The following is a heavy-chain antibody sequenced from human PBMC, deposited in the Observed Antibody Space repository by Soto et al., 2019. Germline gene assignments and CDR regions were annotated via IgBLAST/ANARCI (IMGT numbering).Heavy chain of an antibody. CDR1: GFSFSAYY. CDR3: ARENGHPGHNYAMDV. V-gene: IGHV3-11*01. Sequence: GGSLRLSCAASGFSFSAYYMSWIRQAPGKGLEWVSYISFNGDVTRYSDSVEGRFTVSRDNAKKSLYLQMNSLRVEDTAVYYCARENGHPGHNYAMDVWGQGTTVPSP. D-gene: IGHD2-8*01. CDR2: ISFNGDVT. J-gene: IGHJ6*02.